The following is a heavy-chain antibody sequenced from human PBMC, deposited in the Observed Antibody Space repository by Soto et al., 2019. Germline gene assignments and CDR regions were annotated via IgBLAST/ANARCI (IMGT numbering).Heavy chain of an antibody. D-gene: IGHD3-9*01. CDR2: ISAYNGNT. Sequence: VKVSCKASGYTFTSYGISWVRQAPGQGLEWMGWISAYNGNTNYAQKLQGRVTMTTDTSTSTAYMELRSLRAEDTALYYCARLGGTGYYAGSVYWGQGTQVTVSS. CDR3: ARLGGTGYYAGSVY. V-gene: IGHV1-18*01. J-gene: IGHJ4*02. CDR1: GYTFTSYG.